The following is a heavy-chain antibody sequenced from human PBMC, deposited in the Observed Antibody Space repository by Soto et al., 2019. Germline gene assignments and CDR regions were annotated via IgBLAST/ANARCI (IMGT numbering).Heavy chain of an antibody. CDR1: GYTFTSYG. Sequence: QVRLEQSGPEVKKTGASVKVYCKASGYTFTSYGISWVRQAPGQGLEWMGWINIYSGDANYAQSFQDRVTMTRDTSTNTVYMERRTLRSDDTAVYYCARALYYYDNSGLAYWGQGTLVTVSS. D-gene: IGHD3-22*01. CDR3: ARALYYYDNSGLAY. CDR2: INIYSGDA. J-gene: IGHJ4*02. V-gene: IGHV1-18*01.